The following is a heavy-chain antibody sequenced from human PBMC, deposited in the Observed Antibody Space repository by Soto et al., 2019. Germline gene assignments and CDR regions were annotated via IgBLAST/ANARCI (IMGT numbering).Heavy chain of an antibody. D-gene: IGHD1-1*01. CDR2: MSHSGGT. J-gene: IGHJ3*02. CDR3: ARVERGTATTVVAAFDI. V-gene: IGHV4-34*01. Sequence: QVQLQQWGAGLLKPSETLSLTCAVFGGSVNSGNYYWSWIRQPPGKGLEWIGEMSHSGGTHFNPSLKSRVTISVDTSKNQFSLKMSYATAADTALYYCARVERGTATTVVAAFDIWGPATMVTVSS. CDR1: GGSVNSGNYY.